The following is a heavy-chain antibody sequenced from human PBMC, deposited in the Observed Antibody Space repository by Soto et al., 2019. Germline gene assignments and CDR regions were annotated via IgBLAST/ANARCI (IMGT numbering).Heavy chain of an antibody. CDR1: GYSFISIW. Sequence: GESLKISCKGSGYSFISIWIGCVRQMPGKGLEWMGIIYPGDSDTRYSPSFQGQVTISADKSISTAYLQWSSLKASDTAMYYCARSIAAADIYYYYGMDVWGQGTTVTVSS. D-gene: IGHD6-13*01. CDR2: IYPGDSDT. J-gene: IGHJ6*02. CDR3: ARSIAAADIYYYYGMDV. V-gene: IGHV5-51*01.